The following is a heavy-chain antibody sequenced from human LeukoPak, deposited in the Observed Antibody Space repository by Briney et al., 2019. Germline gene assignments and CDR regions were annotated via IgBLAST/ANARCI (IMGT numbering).Heavy chain of an antibody. D-gene: IGHD6-19*01. J-gene: IGHJ6*03. CDR2: ISAYNGNT. Sequence: GASVKVSCKASGYTFTSYGISWVRQAPGQGLEWMGWISAYNGNTNYAQKLQGRVTMTTDTSTSTAYMELSSLRSEDTAVYYCARGGNSSGWYDFGYMDVWGKGTTVTISS. V-gene: IGHV1-18*01. CDR3: ARGGNSSGWYDFGYMDV. CDR1: GYTFTSYG.